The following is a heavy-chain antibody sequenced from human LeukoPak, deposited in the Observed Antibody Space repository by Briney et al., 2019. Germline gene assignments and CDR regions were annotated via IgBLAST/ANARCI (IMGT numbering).Heavy chain of an antibody. J-gene: IGHJ4*02. CDR3: ARDSMVRGVFDY. Sequence: GGSLRLSCTASGFTFNRDWTAWVRQAPGKGLEWVANIKEDGSEKNYVDSVKGRFTISRDNAENSVYLQMNDLRAEDTGVYYCARDSMVRGVFDYWGQGTLVTVSS. V-gene: IGHV3-7*01. CDR2: IKEDGSEK. CDR1: GFTFNRDW. D-gene: IGHD3-10*01.